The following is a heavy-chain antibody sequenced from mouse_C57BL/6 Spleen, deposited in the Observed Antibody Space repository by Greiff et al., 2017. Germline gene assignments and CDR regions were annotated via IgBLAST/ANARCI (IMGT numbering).Heavy chain of an antibody. D-gene: IGHD1-1*01. CDR3: ARDYYGSMAY. CDR1: GFTFSSYA. J-gene: IGHJ3*01. Sequence: EVMLVESGGGLVKPGGSLKLSCAASGFTFSSYAMSWVRQTPEKRLEWVATISDGGSYTYYPDNVKGRFTISRDNAKNNLYLQMSHLKSEDTAMXYCARDYYGSMAYWGQGTLVTVSA. CDR2: ISDGGSYT. V-gene: IGHV5-4*01.